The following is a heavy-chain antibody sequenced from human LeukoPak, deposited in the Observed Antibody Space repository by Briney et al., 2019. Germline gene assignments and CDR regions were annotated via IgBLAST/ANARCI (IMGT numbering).Heavy chain of an antibody. Sequence: SETLSLTCTVSGGSISSYYWSWIRQPPGKGLEWIGYIYYSGSTNYNPSLKSRVTISVDTSKNQFSLKLSSVTAADTAVYYCASSDGYGSFDYWGQGTLATVSS. CDR2: IYYSGST. D-gene: IGHD6-19*01. CDR1: GGSISSYY. V-gene: IGHV4-59*08. J-gene: IGHJ4*02. CDR3: ASSDGYGSFDY.